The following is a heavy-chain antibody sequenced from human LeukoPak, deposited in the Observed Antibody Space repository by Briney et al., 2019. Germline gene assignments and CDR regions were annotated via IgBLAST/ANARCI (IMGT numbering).Heavy chain of an antibody. J-gene: IGHJ5*02. CDR1: GGSISSYY. Sequence: SETLSLTCTVSGGSISSYYWSWIRQPPGKGLEWIGYIFHSGTTKFNPSLKSRVTISIDTSKHQFSLKLTSVTAADTAMYYCARCGDASAWFDPWGQGTLVTVSS. V-gene: IGHV4-59*01. CDR2: IFHSGTT. CDR3: ARCGDASAWFDP. D-gene: IGHD7-27*01.